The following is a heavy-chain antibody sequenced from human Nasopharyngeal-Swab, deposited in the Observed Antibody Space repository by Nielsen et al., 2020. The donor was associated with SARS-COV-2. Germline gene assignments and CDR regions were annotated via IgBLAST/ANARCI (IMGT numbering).Heavy chain of an antibody. J-gene: IGHJ6*02. CDR2: MNPNSGST. D-gene: IGHD6-13*01. CDR1: GYTFTSYD. V-gene: IGHV1-8*01. CDR3: ARGRPQYSSSWYGYYYYGMDV. Sequence: ASVKVSCKASGYTFTSYDINWVRQATGQGLEWMGWMNPNSGSTGYAQKFQGRVTMTRNTSISTAYMELSSLRSEDTAVYYCARGRPQYSSSWYGYYYYGMDVWGQGTTVTVSS.